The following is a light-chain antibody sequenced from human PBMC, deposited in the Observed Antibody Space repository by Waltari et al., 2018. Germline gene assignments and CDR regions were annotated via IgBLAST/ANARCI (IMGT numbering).Light chain of an antibody. Sequence: SYVLTQPPSVSVAPGKTARITCGGNNIGSKSGHWYQQKPGKAPVLVIYYDSDRPSGIPERFSGSNSGNTATLTISRVEAGDEADYYCQVWDSSSDHVVFGGGTKLTVL. V-gene: IGLV3-21*04. CDR1: NIGSKS. CDR2: YDS. CDR3: QVWDSSSDHVV. J-gene: IGLJ2*01.